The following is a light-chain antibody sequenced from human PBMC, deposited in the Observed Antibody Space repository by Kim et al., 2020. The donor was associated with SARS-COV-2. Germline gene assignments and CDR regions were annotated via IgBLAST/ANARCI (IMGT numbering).Light chain of an antibody. J-gene: IGKJ2*01. CDR2: GTS. CDR3: QQCGSSMYT. Sequence: LSPGDSATPSSRASQSVSSGDLAWYQQKPGQAPRLLINGTSSRATGIPDRFSGGGSGTDFTLTISRLEPEDFAVYYCQQCGSSMYTFGQGTKLEI. CDR1: QSVSSGD. V-gene: IGKV3-20*01.